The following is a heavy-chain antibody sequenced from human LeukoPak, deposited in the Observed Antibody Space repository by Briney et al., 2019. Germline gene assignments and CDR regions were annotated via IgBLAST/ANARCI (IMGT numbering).Heavy chain of an antibody. CDR2: INTGNGNT. D-gene: IGHD3-22*01. CDR1: GYTFTNYG. Sequence: ASVKVSCKTSGYTFTNYGMHWVRQAPRQSLEWMGWINTGNGNTKSSQKFQDRVALTRDTSASAAYMELNSLSSEDTAVYYCARVPLHDASGRYYPHWGQGTLVTVSS. J-gene: IGHJ1*01. V-gene: IGHV1-3*04. CDR3: ARVPLHDASGRYYPH.